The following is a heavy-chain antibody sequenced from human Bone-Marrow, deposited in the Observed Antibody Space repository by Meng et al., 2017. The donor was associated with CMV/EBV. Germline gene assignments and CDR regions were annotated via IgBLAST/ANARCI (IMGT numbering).Heavy chain of an antibody. Sequence: YYMHWVRQAPGQGLEWMGIINPSGGSTSYAQKFQGRVTMTRDTSTSTVYMELSSLRSEDTAVYYCARANRGYYDSSGYYSYWYFDLWGHGTLVTVSS. CDR3: ARANRGYYDSSGYYSYWYFDL. V-gene: IGHV1-46*01. CDR1: YY. J-gene: IGHJ2*01. CDR2: INPSGGST. D-gene: IGHD3-22*01.